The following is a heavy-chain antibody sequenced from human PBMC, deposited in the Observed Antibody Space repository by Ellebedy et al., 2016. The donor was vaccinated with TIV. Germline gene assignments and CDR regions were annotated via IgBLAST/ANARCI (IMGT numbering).Heavy chain of an antibody. D-gene: IGHD2-15*01. CDR2: VSSDGTKE. J-gene: IGHJ6*02. CDR3: AKDAGSGIVVVVAATNLYYYYGMDV. Sequence: GESLKISCAASGFTFTTYAMHWVRQPPGKGLEWVAAVSSDGTKEFYVDSVKGRFTISRDESKKTLFLQMNTVRHEDTALYYCAKDAGSGIVVVVAATNLYYYYGMDVWGQGTTVTVSS. V-gene: IGHV3-30*18. CDR1: GFTFTTYA.